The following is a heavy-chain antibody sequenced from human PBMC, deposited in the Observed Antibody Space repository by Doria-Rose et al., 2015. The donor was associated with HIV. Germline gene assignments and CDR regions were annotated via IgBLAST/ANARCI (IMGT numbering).Heavy chain of an antibody. J-gene: IGHJ4*02. CDR3: ARIKSSRWYHKYYFDF. V-gene: IGHV2-26*01. CDR1: GVSLSSPGMG. D-gene: IGHD6-13*01. CDR2: IFSDHER. Sequence: QVTLKESGPVLVKPTETLTLTCTVSGVSLSSPGMGVSWIRQPPGKALEWLANIFSDHERSYKPSLKSRLTISRGTSKSQLVLTMTDMYPVDTATYYCARIKSSRWYHKYYFDFWGQGTLVIVSA.